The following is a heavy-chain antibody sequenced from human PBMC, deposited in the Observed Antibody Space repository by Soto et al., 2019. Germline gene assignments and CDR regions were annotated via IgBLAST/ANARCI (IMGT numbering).Heavy chain of an antibody. CDR1: GGSISNSGYY. Sequence: SETLSLTCTVSGGSISNSGYYWGWIRQSPGKGLEWIGSVYYSGSTYYSPSLKRRVTISVDTSKNQFSLNLTSVTAADTAVYFFAKQEDSSPSSRPFSFNSWAQGTLVPVSS. D-gene: IGHD6-19*01. V-gene: IGHV4-39*01. CDR3: AKQEDSSPSSRPFSFNS. J-gene: IGHJ4*02. CDR2: VYYSGST.